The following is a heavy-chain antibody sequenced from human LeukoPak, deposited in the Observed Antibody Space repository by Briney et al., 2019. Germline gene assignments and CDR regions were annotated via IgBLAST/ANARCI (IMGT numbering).Heavy chain of an antibody. CDR2: FDPEDAET. CDR1: GYTLTELS. J-gene: IGHJ3*02. V-gene: IGHV1-24*01. Sequence: ASVKVSYKVSGYTLTELSMHWVRQAPGKGLEWMGGFDPEDAETIYAKKFQGRVTMTEDTSTDTAYMELSSLRSEDTAVYYCATDPATLGGTYYDILTGLPRGYAFDIWGQGTMVTVSS. D-gene: IGHD3-9*01. CDR3: ATDPATLGGTYYDILTGLPRGYAFDI.